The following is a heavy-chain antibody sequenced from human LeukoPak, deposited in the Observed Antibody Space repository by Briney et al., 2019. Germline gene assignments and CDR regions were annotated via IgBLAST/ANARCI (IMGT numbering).Heavy chain of an antibody. D-gene: IGHD2-2*02. J-gene: IGHJ4*02. CDR1: GGTFSSYA. V-gene: IGHV1-69*13. CDR3: ARPIRYCSSTSCYNYFDY. Sequence: SVKVSCKASGGTFSSYAISWVRQAPGQGLEWMGGIIPIFGTANYAQKFQGRVTITADESTSTAYLQWSSLKASDTAMYYCARPIRYCSSTSCYNYFDYWGQGTLVTVSS. CDR2: IIPIFGTA.